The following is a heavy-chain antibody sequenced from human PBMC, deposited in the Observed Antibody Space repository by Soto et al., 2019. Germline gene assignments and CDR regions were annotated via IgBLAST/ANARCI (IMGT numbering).Heavy chain of an antibody. V-gene: IGHV1-18*01. CDR2: ISAYNGNT. J-gene: IGHJ4*02. Sequence: QVQLVQSGAEVKKPGASVKVSCKASGYTFTSYGISWVRQAPGQGLEWMGWISAYNGNTNYSQKLQGRVTMTTDTSTSTAYMELRSLRSDDTAVYYCARDLDLGIAVAGTEHYWGQGTLVTVSS. D-gene: IGHD6-19*01. CDR3: ARDLDLGIAVAGTEHY. CDR1: GYTFTSYG.